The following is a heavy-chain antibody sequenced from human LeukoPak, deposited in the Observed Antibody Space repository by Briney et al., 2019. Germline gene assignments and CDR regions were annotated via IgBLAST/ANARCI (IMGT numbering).Heavy chain of an antibody. CDR1: GFSFSDYA. J-gene: IGHJ4*02. CDR3: AREYDANAGILGY. CDR2: ISYDGATE. Sequence: GGSLRLSCLGSGFSFSDYAIHWVRQAPGKGLEWVAVISYDGATEYYAISVKGRFTISRDNSRNTLYLQMNSLRTEDTAVYFCAREYDANAGILGYWGQGTLVAVSS. V-gene: IGHV3-30-3*01. D-gene: IGHD3-3*01.